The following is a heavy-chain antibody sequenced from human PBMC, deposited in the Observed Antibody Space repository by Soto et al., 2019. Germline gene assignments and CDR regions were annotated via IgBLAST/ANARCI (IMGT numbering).Heavy chain of an antibody. V-gene: IGHV4-61*01. Sequence: SETLSLTCSVSGDFVSSDRYFWTWIRQPPGKGLEWIAYISYTGDTNYNPSLKSRVTISVDTSRNQFSLTLTSVTAADTAVYFCARIVVGAPVDLWGQGSLVTVSS. CDR1: GDFVSSDRYF. J-gene: IGHJ5*02. D-gene: IGHD2-15*01. CDR2: ISYTGDT. CDR3: ARIVVGAPVDL.